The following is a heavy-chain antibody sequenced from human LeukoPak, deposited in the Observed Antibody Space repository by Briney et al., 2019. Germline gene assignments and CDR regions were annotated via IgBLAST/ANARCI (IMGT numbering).Heavy chain of an antibody. J-gene: IGHJ6*02. D-gene: IGHD1-26*01. V-gene: IGHV3-66*01. CDR2: IYSGGST. CDR3: AHLLLTYYYGMDV. Sequence: PGGSLRLSCAASGFTVSSNYMSWVRQAPGKGLEWVSVIYSGGSTYYADSVKGRFTISRDNSKNTLYLQMNSLRAEDTAVYYCAHLLLTYYYGMDVWGQGTTVTVSS. CDR1: GFTVSSNY.